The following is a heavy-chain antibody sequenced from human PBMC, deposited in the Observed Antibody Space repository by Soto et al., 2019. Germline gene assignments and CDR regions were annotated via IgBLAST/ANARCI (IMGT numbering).Heavy chain of an antibody. D-gene: IGHD2-15*01. CDR3: ARSKYCSGGSCYSGLNNWFDP. J-gene: IGHJ5*02. CDR2: IYYSGST. Sequence: QLQLQESGPGLVKPSETLSLTCTVSGGSISSSSYYWGWIRQPPGKGLEWIGSIYYSGSTYYNPSLKSRVTISVATSKNQFTLKLSSVTAADTAVYYCARSKYCSGGSCYSGLNNWFDPWGQGTLVTVSS. CDR1: GGSISSSSYY. V-gene: IGHV4-39*01.